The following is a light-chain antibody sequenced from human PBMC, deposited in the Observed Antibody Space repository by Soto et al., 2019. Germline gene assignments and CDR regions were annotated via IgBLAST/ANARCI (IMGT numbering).Light chain of an antibody. CDR2: GAP. CDR1: QGLSSD. V-gene: IGKV3-15*01. CDR3: QPHDNWPHA. J-gene: IGKJ1*01. Sequence: SASQGLSSDLAWYKHKPGKAPRLLIYGAPTRATGIPARFSGGGSGTDFTLTISSLQSVAFAVYDCQPHDNWPHAFAHGAKV.